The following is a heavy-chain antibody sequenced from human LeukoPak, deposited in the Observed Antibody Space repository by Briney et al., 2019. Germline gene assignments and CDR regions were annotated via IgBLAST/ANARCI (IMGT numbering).Heavy chain of an antibody. Sequence: SVKVSCKASGGTFSSYAISCVRQAPGQGLEWMGGIIPIFGTASYAQKFQGRVTITADKSTSTAYMELSSLRSEDTAVYYCAGTPTRVAAAGTWDYWGQGTLVTVSS. CDR2: IIPIFGTA. CDR1: GGTFSSYA. D-gene: IGHD6-13*01. V-gene: IGHV1-69*06. J-gene: IGHJ4*02. CDR3: AGTPTRVAAAGTWDY.